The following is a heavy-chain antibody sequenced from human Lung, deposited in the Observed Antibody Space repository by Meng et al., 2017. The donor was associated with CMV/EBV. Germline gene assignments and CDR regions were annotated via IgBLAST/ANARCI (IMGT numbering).Heavy chain of an antibody. Sequence: SCAASGFTFSSYAMSWVRQAPGKGLEWVSAISGSGGSTYYADSVKGRFTISRDNSKNTLYLQMNSLRAEDTAVYYCAKVVVPAAMRNWFDPWGQGTLVTVSS. CDR2: ISGSGGST. V-gene: IGHV3-23*01. D-gene: IGHD2-2*01. CDR1: GFTFSSYA. CDR3: AKVVVPAAMRNWFDP. J-gene: IGHJ5*02.